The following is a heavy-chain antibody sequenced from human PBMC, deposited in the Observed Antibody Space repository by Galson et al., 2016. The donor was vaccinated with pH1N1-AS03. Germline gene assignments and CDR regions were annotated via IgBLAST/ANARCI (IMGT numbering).Heavy chain of an antibody. CDR3: AKEGPVVASPNWYLDL. J-gene: IGHJ2*01. D-gene: IGHD2-15*01. Sequence: SLRLPCAASGFTFSSYGMHWVRQAPGKGLEWVAVIRHDGSHKYYADSVKGRFTISRDNSDNTVFLQVHKLKPDDAAVYYCAKEGPVVASPNWYLDLWGRGTLVTVSP. V-gene: IGHV3-30*02. CDR1: GFTFSSYG. CDR2: IRHDGSHK.